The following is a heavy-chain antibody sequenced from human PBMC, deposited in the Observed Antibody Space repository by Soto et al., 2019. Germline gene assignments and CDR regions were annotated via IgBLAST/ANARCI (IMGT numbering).Heavy chain of an antibody. J-gene: IGHJ6*02. D-gene: IGHD5-12*01. CDR1: GGSISSSSYY. V-gene: IGHV4-39*01. CDR2: IYYSGST. Sequence: QLQLQESGPGLVKPSETLSLTCTVSGGSISSSSYYWGWIRQPPGKGLEWIGSIYYSGSTYYNPSLKSRVTISVDTFKNQFSLKLSSVTAADTAVYYCAREWLQLNYYGMDVWGQGTTVTVSS. CDR3: AREWLQLNYYGMDV.